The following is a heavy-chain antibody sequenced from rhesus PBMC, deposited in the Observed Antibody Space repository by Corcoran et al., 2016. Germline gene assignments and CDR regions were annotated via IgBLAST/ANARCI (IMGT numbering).Heavy chain of an antibody. CDR3: AREVAGTTSRFDY. CDR1: GGSISASYR. CDR2: IYGSSTST. D-gene: IGHD1-14*01. Sequence: QVQLPESGPGVVTPSETLSLTCAVSGGSISASYRLSWIRQPPGKGLEWIGYIYGSSTSTNYNPSLKSRVTISKDTSKNQFSLKLSSVTAADTAVYYCAREVAGTTSRFDYWGQGVLVTVSS. V-gene: IGHV4S10*01. J-gene: IGHJ4*01.